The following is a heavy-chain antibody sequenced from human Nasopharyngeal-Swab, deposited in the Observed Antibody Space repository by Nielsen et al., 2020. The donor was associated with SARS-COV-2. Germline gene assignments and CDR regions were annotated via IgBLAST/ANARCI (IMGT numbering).Heavy chain of an antibody. V-gene: IGHV4-39*02. CDR1: GGSIISISYY. Sequence: SETLSLTCTLSGGSIISISYYWGWIRQPPGKGLEWIGSIYYSGSTYYNPSLKSRVTISLDTSKNQFSLKLSSVTAADTAVYYCARDSIIHSGYYLDYWGQGTLVTVSS. CDR2: IYYSGST. CDR3: ARDSIIHSGYYLDY. J-gene: IGHJ4*02. D-gene: IGHD3-22*01.